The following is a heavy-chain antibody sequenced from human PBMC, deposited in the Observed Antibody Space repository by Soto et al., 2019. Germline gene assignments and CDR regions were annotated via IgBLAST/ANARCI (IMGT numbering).Heavy chain of an antibody. D-gene: IGHD2-21*02. CDR2: IYYSGST. CDR1: GGSISSGDYY. Sequence: SETLSLTCTVSGGSISSGDYYWSWIRQPPGKGLEWIGYIYYSGSTYYNPSLKSRVTISVDTSKNQFSLKLSSATAADTAVYYCARVNCGGDCYSFLYYYYGMDVWGQGTTVTAP. J-gene: IGHJ6*02. CDR3: ARVNCGGDCYSFLYYYYGMDV. V-gene: IGHV4-30-4*01.